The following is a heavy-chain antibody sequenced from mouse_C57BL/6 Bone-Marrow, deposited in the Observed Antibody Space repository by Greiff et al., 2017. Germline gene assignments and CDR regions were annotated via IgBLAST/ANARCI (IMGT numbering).Heavy chain of an antibody. V-gene: IGHV1-55*01. D-gene: IGHD1-1*01. CDR1: GYTFTSYW. J-gene: IGHJ2*01. CDR3: AREGLTTVVARGYFDY. Sequence: QVQLQQPGAELVKPGASVKMSCKASGYTFTSYWITWVKQRPGQGLEWIGDIYPGSGSTNYNEKFKSKATLTVDTSSSTAYMQLSSLTSEDSAVYYCAREGLTTVVARGYFDYWGQGTTRTVSS. CDR2: IYPGSGST.